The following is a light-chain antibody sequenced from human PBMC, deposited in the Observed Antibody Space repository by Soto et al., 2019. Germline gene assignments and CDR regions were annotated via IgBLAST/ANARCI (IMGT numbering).Light chain of an antibody. CDR2: GTS. Sequence: VLTQSPGTLSLSPGERATLSCRTSQRLXSTYPVWDQQKPGQAPRLLXAGTSRRATGSPDRFSGSGSGTDFTLSISRLEPEDFAVYYCQHRSNWPLTFGGGTKVDIK. V-gene: IGKV3D-20*02. J-gene: IGKJ4*01. CDR1: QRLXSTY. CDR3: QHRSNWPLT.